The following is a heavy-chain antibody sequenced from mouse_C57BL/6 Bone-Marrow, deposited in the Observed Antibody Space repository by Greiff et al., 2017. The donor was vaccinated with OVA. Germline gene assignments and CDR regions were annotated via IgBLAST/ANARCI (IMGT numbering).Heavy chain of an antibody. D-gene: IGHD1-1*02. CDR2: ISDGGSYT. CDR3: ARAMAPFAY. Sequence: VQLKQSGGGLVKPGGSLKLSCAASGFTFSSYAMSWVRQTPEKRLEWVATISDGGSYTYYPDNVKGRLTISRDNAKNNLYLQMSHLKSEDTAMYYCARAMAPFAYWGQGTLVTVSA. V-gene: IGHV5-4*01. CDR1: GFTFSSYA. J-gene: IGHJ3*01.